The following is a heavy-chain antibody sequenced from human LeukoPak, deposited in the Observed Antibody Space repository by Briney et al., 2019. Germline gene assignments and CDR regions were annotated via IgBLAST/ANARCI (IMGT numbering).Heavy chain of an antibody. J-gene: IGHJ4*02. D-gene: IGHD3-22*01. CDR1: GYTLTELS. V-gene: IGHV1-24*01. CDR2: FDPEDGET. Sequence: ASVKVSCTVSGYTLTELSVHWVRQAPGKGLEWMGGFDPEDGETIYAQKFQGRVTMTEDTSTDTAYMELSSLRSEDTAVYYCATVRYYDSSGYLSYWGQGTLVTVSS. CDR3: ATVRYYDSSGYLSY.